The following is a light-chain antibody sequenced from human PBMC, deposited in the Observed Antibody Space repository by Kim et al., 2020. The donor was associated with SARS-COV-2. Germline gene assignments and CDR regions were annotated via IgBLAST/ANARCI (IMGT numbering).Light chain of an antibody. Sequence: VSPGEPATLSCRASQSVAGNLAWYQSKPGQAPRLLIYGASTRATGIPARFSGSGSGTEFRLTISSLQSEDFAVYYCQQYNNWPPYTFGQGTKLEI. CDR1: QSVAGN. V-gene: IGKV3-15*01. CDR2: GAS. J-gene: IGKJ2*01. CDR3: QQYNNWPPYT.